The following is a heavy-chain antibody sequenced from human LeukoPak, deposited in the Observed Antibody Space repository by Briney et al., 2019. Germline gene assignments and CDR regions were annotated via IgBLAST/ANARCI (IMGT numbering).Heavy chain of an antibody. CDR3: ARAAPPYYYDSSGHGDDAFDI. CDR1: GYTFTSYA. CDR2: INTNTGNP. J-gene: IGHJ3*02. D-gene: IGHD3-22*01. V-gene: IGHV7-4-1*02. Sequence: ASVKVSCKASGYTFTSYAMNWVRQAPGQGLEWMGWINTNTGNPTYAQGFTGRFVFSLDTSVSTAYLQISSLKAEDTDVYYCARAAPPYYYDSSGHGDDAFDIWGQGTMVTVSS.